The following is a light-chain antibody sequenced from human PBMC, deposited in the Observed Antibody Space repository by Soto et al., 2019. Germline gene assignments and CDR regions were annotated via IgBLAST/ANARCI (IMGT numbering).Light chain of an antibody. J-gene: IGKJ1*01. V-gene: IGKV1-39*01. CDR2: GAS. Sequence: DIHMTQSTSSLSASVGDTVAISCRASQNIDMYLNWYQQKPGKAPRVLISGASSLQSGVPSRFSGSGSGTDFTLTINSLQPEDFASYFCQHTFNSPPWTFGQGTKVDIK. CDR1: QNIDMY. CDR3: QHTFNSPPWT.